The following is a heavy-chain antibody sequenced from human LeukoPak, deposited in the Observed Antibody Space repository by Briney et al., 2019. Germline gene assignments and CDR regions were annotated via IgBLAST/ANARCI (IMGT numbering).Heavy chain of an antibody. D-gene: IGHD3-10*01. Sequence: QPGGSLRLSCAASGFTFDDYAMHWVRQAPGKGLEWVSRISGDGGSTYYADSVNGRFTISRANSKNSLYLQTTSPRTENTALYYCAKDISRGSKIGLGMDVWGQGTTVTVSS. CDR3: AKDISRGSKIGLGMDV. CDR2: ISGDGGST. CDR1: GFTFDDYA. V-gene: IGHV3-43*02. J-gene: IGHJ6*02.